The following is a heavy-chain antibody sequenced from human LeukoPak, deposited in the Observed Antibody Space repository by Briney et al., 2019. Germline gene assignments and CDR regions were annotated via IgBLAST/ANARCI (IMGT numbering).Heavy chain of an antibody. D-gene: IGHD3-10*01. CDR3: ARGNRPYYYGSGSLPY. J-gene: IGHJ4*02. CDR2: INHSGST. V-gene: IGHV4-34*01. Sequence: SETLSLTCAVYGGSFSGYYWSWIRQPPGKGLEWIGEINHSGSTNYNPSLKSRVTISVDTSKNQFSLKLSSVTAADTAVYYCARGNRPYYYGSGSLPYWGQGTLVTVSS. CDR1: GGSFSGYY.